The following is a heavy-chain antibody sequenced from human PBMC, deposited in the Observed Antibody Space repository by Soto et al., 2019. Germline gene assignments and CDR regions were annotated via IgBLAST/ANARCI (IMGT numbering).Heavy chain of an antibody. Sequence: SETLSLTCAVPCGSISRCGYYWCWNRQPPGKGLEWIGSIYYSGSTYYNPSLKSRVTISVDTSKNQFSLKLSSVTAADTAVYYRARHTPAISVSDHWGQGTLVTVSS. CDR3: ARHTPAISVSDH. D-gene: IGHD2-15*01. J-gene: IGHJ4*02. CDR2: IYYSGST. V-gene: IGHV4-39*01. CDR1: CGSISRCGYY.